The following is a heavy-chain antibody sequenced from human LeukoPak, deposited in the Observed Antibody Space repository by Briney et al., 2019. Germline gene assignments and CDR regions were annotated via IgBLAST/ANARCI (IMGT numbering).Heavy chain of an antibody. Sequence: GASVKVSCKASGYTFTSYGISWVRQAPGQGLEWMGWISAYNGNTNYAQKLQGRVTMTTDTSTSTAYMELRSLRSDDTAVYYCARDFPVLLWFGDRPGYFDYWGQGTLVTVSS. CDR2: ISAYNGNT. CDR1: GYTFTSYG. D-gene: IGHD3-10*01. J-gene: IGHJ4*02. CDR3: ARDFPVLLWFGDRPGYFDY. V-gene: IGHV1-18*01.